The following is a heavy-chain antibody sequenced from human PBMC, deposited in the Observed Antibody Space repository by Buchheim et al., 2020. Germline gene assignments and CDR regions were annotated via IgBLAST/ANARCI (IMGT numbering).Heavy chain of an antibody. D-gene: IGHD2-2*01. CDR1: GFTFSSYD. V-gene: IGHV3-23*01. CDR2: ISGSGGST. Sequence: EVQLLESGGGLVQPGGSLRLSCVASGFTFSSYDLTWVRQAPGKGLEWVSGISGSGGSTYYADSVKGRFTISRDNSKNTVYLQMNSLRDEDTAVYYCAKPVVPAAMGWFDPWGQGTL. J-gene: IGHJ5*02. CDR3: AKPVVPAAMGWFDP.